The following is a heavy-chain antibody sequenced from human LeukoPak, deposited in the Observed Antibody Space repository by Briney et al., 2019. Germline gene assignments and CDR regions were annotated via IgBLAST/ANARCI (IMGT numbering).Heavy chain of an antibody. J-gene: IGHJ4*02. Sequence: PSETLSLTCTVSGGSISSYYWSWVRQPPGKGLEWIGYIYYSGSTNYNPSLKSRVTISVDTSKNQFSLKLSSVTAADTAVYYCARGVSGWPPAPHFDYWGQGTLVTVSS. CDR3: ARGVSGWPPAPHFDY. V-gene: IGHV4-59*01. CDR2: IYYSGST. CDR1: GGSISSYY. D-gene: IGHD6-19*01.